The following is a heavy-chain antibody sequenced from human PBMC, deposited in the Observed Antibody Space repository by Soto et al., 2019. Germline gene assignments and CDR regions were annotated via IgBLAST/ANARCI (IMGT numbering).Heavy chain of an antibody. Sequence: EVQLLEAGGGLVQPGGSLRLSCAASGFTFSTYAMSWVRQAPGKGLEWVSAISYGGGSTYYADSVKGRFTISRDNSKNTLYLQMNSLRAADTAVYYCAKDADYDFSSGYHNYFDYWGQGTLVTVSS. J-gene: IGHJ4*02. V-gene: IGHV3-23*01. CDR3: AKDADYDFSSGYHNYFDY. CDR2: ISYGGGST. CDR1: GFTFSTYA. D-gene: IGHD3-3*01.